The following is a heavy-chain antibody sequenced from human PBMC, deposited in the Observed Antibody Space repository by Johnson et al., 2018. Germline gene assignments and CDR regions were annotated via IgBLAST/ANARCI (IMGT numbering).Heavy chain of an antibody. CDR1: GFTFDDYA. V-gene: IGHV3-9*01. CDR2: ISWNSGSI. J-gene: IGHJ3*02. CDR3: AKCYDYALLGAFDI. Sequence: QLVESGGGLVQPGXSLRLSCAASGFTFDDYAMDWVRQVPGKGLAWVSGISWNSGSIGYADSVKGRFTISRDNAKNSLFLQMNSLRAEDTALYYCAKCYDYALLGAFDIWGQGTMVTVSS. D-gene: IGHD3-16*01.